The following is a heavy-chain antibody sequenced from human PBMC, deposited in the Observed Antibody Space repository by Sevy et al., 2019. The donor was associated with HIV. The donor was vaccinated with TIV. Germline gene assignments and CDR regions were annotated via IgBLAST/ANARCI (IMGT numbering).Heavy chain of an antibody. CDR2: IRGSGGST. Sequence: LSLTCAATGFTFSSYAMSWVHQAPGKGLEWVSAIRGSGGSTYYADSVKGRFTISRDNSKNTLYLQMNSLRAEDTAVYYCARNTASSAQIGYFQHWGQGTLVTVSS. J-gene: IGHJ1*01. V-gene: IGHV3-23*01. CDR1: GFTFSSYA. CDR3: ARNTASSAQIGYFQH. D-gene: IGHD3-22*01.